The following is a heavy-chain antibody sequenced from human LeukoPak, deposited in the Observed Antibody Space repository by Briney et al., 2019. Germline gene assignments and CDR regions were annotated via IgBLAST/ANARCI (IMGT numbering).Heavy chain of an antibody. V-gene: IGHV1-2*02. J-gene: IGHJ4*02. Sequence: ASVKVPCKASAYTFSDYYMHWVRQAPGQGLEWMGWINPNSGGTNYAQKFQGRVTMTRDTSITTGYMELSRLRSDDTAVYYCARVRGGNNYHFDYWGQGTLVTVSS. CDR3: ARVRGGNNYHFDY. D-gene: IGHD1-26*01. CDR1: AYTFSDYY. CDR2: INPNSGGT.